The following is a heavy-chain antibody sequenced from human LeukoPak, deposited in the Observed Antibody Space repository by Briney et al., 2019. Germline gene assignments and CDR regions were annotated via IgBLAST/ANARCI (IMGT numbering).Heavy chain of an antibody. D-gene: IGHD5-18*01. V-gene: IGHV6-1*01. CDR3: AREGSEGYLFDY. Sequence: SQTLSLTCAISGDSVSSSSAAWSWIRQSPSRGLEWQGRTYYRSKWYNDSAVSVKSRITISPDTSKNQFSLQLNSMTPEDTAVYYCAREGSEGYLFDYWGQGTLVTVSS. CDR2: TYYRSKWYN. CDR1: GDSVSSSSAA. J-gene: IGHJ4*02.